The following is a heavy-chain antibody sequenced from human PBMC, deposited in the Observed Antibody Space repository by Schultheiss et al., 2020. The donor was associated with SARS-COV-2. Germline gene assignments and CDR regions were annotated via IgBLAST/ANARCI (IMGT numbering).Heavy chain of an antibody. D-gene: IGHD3-3*01. J-gene: IGHJ6*03. CDR2: IFYSGST. Sequence: SETLSLTCAVSGYSISSGYYWGWIRQPPGKGLEWIGYIFYSGSTFYNPSLKSRVTISVDTSKNQFSLKLSSVTAADTAVYYCARVAPFWSGYPRTYYYYYMDVWGKGTTVTVSS. V-gene: IGHV4-38-2*01. CDR3: ARVAPFWSGYPRTYYYYYMDV. CDR1: GYSISSGYY.